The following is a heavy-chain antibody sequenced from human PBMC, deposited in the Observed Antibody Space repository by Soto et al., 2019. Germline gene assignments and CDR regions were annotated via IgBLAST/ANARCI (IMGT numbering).Heavy chain of an antibody. Sequence: QVHLVESGAGVVQPGRSLRLSCAVSGFTFSAFGMHWVRQARGKALEWVAIISYDGILKSYADSVKGRFTISRATSKGALFLQMNSLTPEDTAVYYCAKDFKVSVGHYGSLNYYYGMDICGQGTTVTVSS. D-gene: IGHD3-10*01. CDR2: ISYDGILK. V-gene: IGHV3-30*18. CDR3: AKDFKVSVGHYGSLNYYYGMDI. J-gene: IGHJ6*02. CDR1: GFTFSAFG.